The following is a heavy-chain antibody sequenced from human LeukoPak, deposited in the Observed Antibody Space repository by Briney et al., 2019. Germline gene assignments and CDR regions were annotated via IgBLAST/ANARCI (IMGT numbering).Heavy chain of an antibody. J-gene: IGHJ6*02. D-gene: IGHD6-13*01. V-gene: IGHV3-23*01. CDR1: GFTFSSFA. CDR2: ISGSGGST. Sequence: PGGSLRLSCAASGFTFSSFAMSWVRQAPGKGLEWVSAISGSGGSTYYADSVKGRFTISRDNAKNSLYLQMNSLRAEDTAVYYCARDKSISSSWFNARTYYYYNYGMYVWGQGTTVTVSS. CDR3: ARDKSISSSWFNARTYYYYNYGMYV.